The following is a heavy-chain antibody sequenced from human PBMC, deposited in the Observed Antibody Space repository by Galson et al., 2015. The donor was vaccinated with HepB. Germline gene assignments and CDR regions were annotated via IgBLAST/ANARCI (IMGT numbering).Heavy chain of an antibody. V-gene: IGHV4-4*07. CDR3: ARDRYNSWGYYYGSGSPQGAFDI. J-gene: IGHJ3*02. CDR1: GGSISSYY. Sequence: ETLSLTCTVSGGSISSYYWSWIRQPAGKGLEWIGRIYTSGSTNYNPSLKSRVTMSVDTSKNQFSLKLSSVTAADTAVYYCARDRYNSWGYYYGSGSPQGAFDIWGQGTMVTVSS. CDR2: IYTSGST. D-gene: IGHD3-10*01.